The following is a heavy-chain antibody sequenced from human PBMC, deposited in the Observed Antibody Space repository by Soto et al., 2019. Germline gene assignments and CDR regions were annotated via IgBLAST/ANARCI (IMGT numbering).Heavy chain of an antibody. D-gene: IGHD2-2*02. V-gene: IGHV1-24*01. CDR2: FDPEDGET. Sequence: ASVKVSCKVSGYTLTELSMHWVRQAPGKGLEWMGGFDPEDGETIYAQKFQGRVTMTEDTSTDTAYMELSSLRSEDTAVYYCATAKGVVPAAIDYYYGMDVWGQGTTVTVSS. J-gene: IGHJ6*02. CDR3: ATAKGVVPAAIDYYYGMDV. CDR1: GYTLTELS.